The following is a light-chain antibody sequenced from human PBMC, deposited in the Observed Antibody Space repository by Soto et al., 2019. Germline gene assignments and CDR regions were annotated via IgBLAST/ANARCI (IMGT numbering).Light chain of an antibody. CDR2: KAS. CDR3: MQGTHWPPIT. J-gene: IGKJ5*01. V-gene: IGKV2-30*01. Sequence: DVVMTLSPLSLPVTLGQPASISCRSSQSLVYSDGNTYLNWFQQRPGQSPGRLIYKASNRDSGVPDRFSGSGSGTDFTLKISRVEAEDVGVYYCMQGTHWPPITFGQGTRLEIK. CDR1: QSLVYSDGNTY.